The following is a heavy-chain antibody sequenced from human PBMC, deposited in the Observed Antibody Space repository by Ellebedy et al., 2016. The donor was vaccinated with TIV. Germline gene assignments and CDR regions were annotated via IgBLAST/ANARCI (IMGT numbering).Heavy chain of an antibody. CDR1: GGTFSSFA. CDR2: IIGMFGTA. Sequence: SVKVSCKASGGTFSSFAISWVRQAPGQGLEWMGGIIGMFGTASYAQKFLARVTITADEFTSTACMEMSSLRSEDTAVYYCARHSGYHAISYLAYWGQGTLVTVSS. V-gene: IGHV1-69*13. CDR3: ARHSGYHAISYLAY. D-gene: IGHD5-12*01. J-gene: IGHJ4*02.